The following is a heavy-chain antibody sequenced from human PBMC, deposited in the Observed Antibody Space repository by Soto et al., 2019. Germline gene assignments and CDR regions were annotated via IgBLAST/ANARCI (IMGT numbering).Heavy chain of an antibody. J-gene: IGHJ3*02. CDR1: GGTFSSYA. V-gene: IGHV1-69*13. CDR2: IIPIFGTA. D-gene: IGHD6-13*01. Sequence: SVKVSCKASGGTFSSYAISWVRQAPGQGLEWMGGIIPIFGTANYAQKFQGRVTITADESTSTAYMELSSLRSEDTAVYYCARDIAAAGTPGYDAFDIWGQGTMVTVSS. CDR3: ARDIAAAGTPGYDAFDI.